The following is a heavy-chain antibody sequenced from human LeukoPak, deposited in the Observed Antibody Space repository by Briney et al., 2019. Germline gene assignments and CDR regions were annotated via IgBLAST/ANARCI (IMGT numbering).Heavy chain of an antibody. Sequence: PGGSLRLSCAASGLTFSSYAMSWVRQAPGKGLEWVSAISGSGGSTYYADSVKGRFTISRDNSKNTLYLQMNSLRAEDTAVYYCAKNYGDYPEFDYWGQGTLVTVSS. CDR2: ISGSGGST. J-gene: IGHJ4*02. V-gene: IGHV3-23*01. CDR1: GLTFSSYA. CDR3: AKNYGDYPEFDY. D-gene: IGHD4-17*01.